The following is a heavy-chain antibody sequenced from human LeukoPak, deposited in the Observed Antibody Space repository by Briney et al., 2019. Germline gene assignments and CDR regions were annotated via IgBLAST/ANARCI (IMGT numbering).Heavy chain of an antibody. Sequence: GGSLRLSCAASGFTFSSYWMSWVRQAPGKGLEWVSSISSSSSYIYYADSVKGRFTISRDNAKNSLYLQMNSLRAEDTAVYYCARDYVVVVVTEAFDIWGQGTMVTVSS. V-gene: IGHV3-21*01. CDR2: ISSSSSYI. CDR3: ARDYVVVVVTEAFDI. J-gene: IGHJ3*02. D-gene: IGHD2-15*01. CDR1: GFTFSSYW.